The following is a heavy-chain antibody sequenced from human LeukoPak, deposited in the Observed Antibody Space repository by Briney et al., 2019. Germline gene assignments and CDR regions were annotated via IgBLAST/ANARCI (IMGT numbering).Heavy chain of an antibody. D-gene: IGHD2/OR15-2a*01. Sequence: SGPTLVNPTQTLTLTCTFSGFSLSTSGVGVGWIRQPPGKALEWLALIYWDDDKRYSPSLKSRLTITKDTSKNQVVLTMTNMDPVDTATYYCAHRLILGPGRGTSNWFDPWGQGTLVTVSS. V-gene: IGHV2-5*02. J-gene: IGHJ5*02. CDR2: IYWDDDK. CDR1: GFSLSTSGVG. CDR3: AHRLILGPGRGTSNWFDP.